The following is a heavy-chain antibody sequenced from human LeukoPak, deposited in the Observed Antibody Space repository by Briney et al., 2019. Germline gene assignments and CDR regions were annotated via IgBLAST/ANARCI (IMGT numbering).Heavy chain of an antibody. D-gene: IGHD6-6*01. CDR3: ARDGSSPAHYYMDV. J-gene: IGHJ6*03. Sequence: ASVKVSCKASGYTFTGYYMHWVRQAPGQGLVWMGWINPNSGGTNYAQKFQGRVTMTRDTSISTAYMELSRLRSDDTAVYYCARDGSSPAHYYMDVWGKGTTVTVSS. CDR1: GYTFTGYY. CDR2: INPNSGGT. V-gene: IGHV1-2*02.